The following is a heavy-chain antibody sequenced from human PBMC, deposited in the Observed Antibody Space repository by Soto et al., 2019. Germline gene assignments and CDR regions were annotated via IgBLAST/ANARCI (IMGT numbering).Heavy chain of an antibody. CDR2: IYYSGST. D-gene: IGHD3-10*01. J-gene: IGHJ6*03. CDR3: ARGGNGAWSYYNYYYYMDV. CDR1: GGSISSYY. Sequence: PSETLSLTCTVSGGSISSYYWSWIRQPPGKGLEWIGYIYYSGSTNYNPSLKSRVTISVDTSKNQFSLKLSSVAAADTAVYYCARGGNGAWSYYNYYYYMDVWGKGTTVTVSS. V-gene: IGHV4-59*01.